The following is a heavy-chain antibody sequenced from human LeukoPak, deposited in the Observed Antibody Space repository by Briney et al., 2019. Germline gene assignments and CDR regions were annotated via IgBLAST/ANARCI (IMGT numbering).Heavy chain of an antibody. CDR2: INPNSGGT. Sequence: ASVKISCKASGYTFTGYYMHWVRQAPGQGLEWMGWINPNSGGTNYAQKFQGRVTMTRDTSISTAYMELSRLRSDDTAVYYCARVLGYYGSGSYYTRVKNWFDPWGQGTLVTVSS. CDR1: GYTFTGYY. V-gene: IGHV1-2*02. CDR3: ARVLGYYGSGSYYTRVKNWFDP. J-gene: IGHJ5*02. D-gene: IGHD3-10*01.